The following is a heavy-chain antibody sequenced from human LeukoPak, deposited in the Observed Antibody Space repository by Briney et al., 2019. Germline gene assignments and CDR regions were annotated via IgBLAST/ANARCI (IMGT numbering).Heavy chain of an antibody. J-gene: IGHJ4*02. CDR1: GGSISSYY. V-gene: IGHV4-4*07. Sequence: SETLSLTCSVSGGSISSYYWSWIRQPAGKGREWIGRVYSSGSTNYNPSLKSRVTISVHKSKNQISLTLSSLAAADTACYYCARGVWSGYFAVDYWGQGTLVTVSS. CDR2: VYSSGST. CDR3: ARGVWSGYFAVDY. D-gene: IGHD3-3*01.